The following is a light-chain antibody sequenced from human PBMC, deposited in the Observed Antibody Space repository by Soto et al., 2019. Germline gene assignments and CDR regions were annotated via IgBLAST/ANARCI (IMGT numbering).Light chain of an antibody. CDR2: GAS. CDR1: QSVSSSY. Sequence: EVVLTQSPGTLSLSPGERATLSCRASQSVSSSYLAWYQQKLGQAPRLLIYGASSRASGIPERFSGSGSGTDFTLTISRLEPEDFVVYYCQEYGSSPIIFGQGTRLEIK. J-gene: IGKJ5*01. V-gene: IGKV3-20*01. CDR3: QEYGSSPII.